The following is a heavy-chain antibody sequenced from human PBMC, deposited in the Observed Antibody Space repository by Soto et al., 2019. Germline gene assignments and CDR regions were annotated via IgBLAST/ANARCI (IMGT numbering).Heavy chain of an antibody. CDR2: IYYSGSI. V-gene: IGHV4-39*01. D-gene: IGHD6-19*01. Sequence: LSLTCSVSGGSISSSSYYWGWIRQPPGMGLEWIGSIYYSGSIYYNPSLKSRVTISVDTSKNQFSLKLSSVTAAETAVYYCARQSSGWYNWFDPWGQGTQVTVSS. CDR3: ARQSSGWYNWFDP. J-gene: IGHJ5*02. CDR1: GGSISSSSYY.